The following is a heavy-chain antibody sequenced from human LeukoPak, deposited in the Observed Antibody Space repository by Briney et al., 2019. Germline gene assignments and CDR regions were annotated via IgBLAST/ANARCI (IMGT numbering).Heavy chain of an antibody. CDR1: GGSISSGGYS. D-gene: IGHD2-21*02. V-gene: IGHV4-31*03. CDR3: ARSDPYIVVVTPPRAFDI. Sequence: SETLSLTCTVSGGSISSGGYSWSWIRQHPGKGLEWIGYIYYSGSTYYNPSLKSRVTISVDTSKNQFSLKLSPVTAADTAVYYCARSDPYIVVVTPPRAFDIWGQGTMVTVSS. CDR2: IYYSGST. J-gene: IGHJ3*02.